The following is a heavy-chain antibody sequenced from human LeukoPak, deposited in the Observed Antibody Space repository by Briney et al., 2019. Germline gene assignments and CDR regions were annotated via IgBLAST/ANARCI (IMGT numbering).Heavy chain of an antibody. D-gene: IGHD3-10*01. V-gene: IGHV3-23*01. CDR3: AKGFGELPYYFDY. CDR2: ISGSGGST. J-gene: IGHJ4*02. CDR1: GFTFTNYW. Sequence: GGSLRLSCAASGFTFTNYWMYWVSQAPGKGLEWVSAISGSGGSTYYADSVKGRFTISRDNSKNTLYLQMNSLRAEDTAVYYCAKGFGELPYYFDYWGQGTLVTVSS.